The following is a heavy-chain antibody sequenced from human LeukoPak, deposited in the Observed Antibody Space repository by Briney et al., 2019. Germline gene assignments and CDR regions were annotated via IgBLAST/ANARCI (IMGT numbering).Heavy chain of an antibody. CDR2: ISYDGSNK. CDR1: GFTFSSYG. Sequence: PGGSLRLSCAASGFTFSSYGMHRVRQAPGKGLEWVAVISYDGSNKYYADSVKGRFTISRDNSKNTLYLQMNSLRAEDTAVYYCAKSYYYDSSGFDYWGQGTLVTVSS. V-gene: IGHV3-30*18. CDR3: AKSYYYDSSGFDY. J-gene: IGHJ4*02. D-gene: IGHD3-22*01.